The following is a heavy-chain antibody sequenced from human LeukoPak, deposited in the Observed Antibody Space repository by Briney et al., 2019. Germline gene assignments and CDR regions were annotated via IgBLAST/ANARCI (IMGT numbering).Heavy chain of an antibody. Sequence: SETLSLTCTVSGGSISSYYWSWIRQPPGKGLEWIGYMYYSGSTNYNPSLKSRVTMSVDTSKNHFSLKMSSVTAADTAVYYCASRRALRLGSRGWYFDYWGQGTLVTVSS. CDR3: ASRRALRLGSRGWYFDY. CDR1: GGSISSYY. CDR2: MYYSGST. D-gene: IGHD3-16*01. J-gene: IGHJ4*02. V-gene: IGHV4-59*01.